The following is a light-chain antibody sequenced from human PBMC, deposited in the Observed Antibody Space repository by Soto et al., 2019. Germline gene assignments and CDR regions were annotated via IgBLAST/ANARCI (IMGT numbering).Light chain of an antibody. Sequence: EIVLTQSPGTLSLSPGERATLSCRASQSVSSSLAWYQQKPGQAPRLLIYTTSNRATGIPDRFSGSGSGTDFTLTISRLEPEDFAVYYCQQYGSSPLSTFGQGTKLEFK. J-gene: IGKJ2*01. V-gene: IGKV3-20*01. CDR3: QQYGSSPLST. CDR1: QSVSSS. CDR2: TTS.